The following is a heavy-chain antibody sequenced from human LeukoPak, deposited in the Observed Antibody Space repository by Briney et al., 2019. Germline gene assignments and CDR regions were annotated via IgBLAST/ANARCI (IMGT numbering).Heavy chain of an antibody. J-gene: IGHJ4*02. CDR2: INQCGSVQ. CDR1: GFPLSRIW. D-gene: IGHD7-27*01. Sequence: GGPLRLSCGPSGFPLSRIWKICVRQATGRGLVWVASINQCGSVQYYVDSVKSRFTISRDNARNSLSLQMNSLGVEDTAVYFCARWGQTIAYDYVDNWGQGTLVTVSS. CDR3: ARWGQTIAYDYVDN. V-gene: IGHV3-7*01.